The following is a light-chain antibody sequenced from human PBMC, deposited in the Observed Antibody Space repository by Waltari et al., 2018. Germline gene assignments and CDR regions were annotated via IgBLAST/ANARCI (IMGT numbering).Light chain of an antibody. CDR2: QVS. Sequence: DVVLTQSPVSLPVTLGQPASISCRSSRSLLHRNGNTYLHLFHQRPGQSPRRLFYQVSNRYPGVPDRFSVSGSGTDFTLKISRVEAEDVGMYYCMQGTYGPNTFGGGTKVEIK. CDR1: RSLLHRNGNTY. CDR3: MQGTYGPNT. J-gene: IGKJ4*01. V-gene: IGKV2-30*02.